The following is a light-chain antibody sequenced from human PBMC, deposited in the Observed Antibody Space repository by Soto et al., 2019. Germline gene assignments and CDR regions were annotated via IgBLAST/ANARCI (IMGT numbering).Light chain of an antibody. V-gene: IGLV1-44*01. CDR3: ATWDDSLNAAV. CDR1: TSNIAGNT. CDR2: IDD. J-gene: IGLJ7*01. Sequence: QSAHTQPPSLSGTPGQRVTISCSGSTSNIAGNTVHWYQHLPETAPKLLIYIDDQRPSGVPDRFSGSKSGTSASLAISGLQSEDEADYYCATWDDSLNAAVFGGGTQLTVL.